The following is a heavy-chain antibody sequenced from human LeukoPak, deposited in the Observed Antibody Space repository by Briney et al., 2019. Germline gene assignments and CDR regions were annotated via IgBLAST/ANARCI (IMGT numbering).Heavy chain of an antibody. CDR3: ARVCSSTSCHYYYYGMDV. J-gene: IGHJ6*02. Sequence: ASVKVSCKASGYTLTSYGISWVRQAPGQGLEWMGWISAYNGNTNYAQKLQGRVTMTTDTSTSTAYMELRSLRSDDTAVYYCARVCSSTSCHYYYYGMDVWGQGTTVTVSS. D-gene: IGHD2-2*01. CDR2: ISAYNGNT. CDR1: GYTLTSYG. V-gene: IGHV1-18*01.